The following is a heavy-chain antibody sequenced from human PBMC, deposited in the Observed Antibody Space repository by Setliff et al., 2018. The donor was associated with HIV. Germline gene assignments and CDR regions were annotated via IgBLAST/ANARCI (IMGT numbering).Heavy chain of an antibody. D-gene: IGHD3-10*01. V-gene: IGHV2-70*04. CDR3: VADITMVRGGTWIDFDY. J-gene: IGHJ4*02. CDR1: GFSLSTSGMR. CDR2: IDWDYHK. Sequence: SGPTLVNPTQTLTLTCTFSGFSLSTSGMRVSWLRQPPGKALEWLARIDWDYHKLYSTSLKTRLTISKDTSKNQVVLTMTNMDPVDTATYYCVADITMVRGGTWIDFDYWGQGTLVTVS.